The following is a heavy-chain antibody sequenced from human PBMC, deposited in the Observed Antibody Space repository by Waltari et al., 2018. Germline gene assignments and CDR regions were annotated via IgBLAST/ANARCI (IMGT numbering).Heavy chain of an antibody. Sequence: QVQLVQSGAEVKKPGSSVKVSCKASGGTFSSYAISWVRQAPGQGLEWMGGFIPIFGTANYAQKFQGRVTITADESTSTAYMELSSLRSEDTAVYYCARGRDIVVVGIYYYYGMDVWGQGTTVTVSS. V-gene: IGHV1-69*01. CDR2: FIPIFGTA. CDR3: ARGRDIVVVGIYYYYGMDV. CDR1: GGTFSSYA. D-gene: IGHD2-2*01. J-gene: IGHJ6*02.